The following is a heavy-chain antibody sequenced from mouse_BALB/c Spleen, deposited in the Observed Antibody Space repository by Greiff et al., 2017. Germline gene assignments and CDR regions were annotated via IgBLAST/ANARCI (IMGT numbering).Heavy chain of an antibody. Sequence: EVQGVESGGGLVQPGGSRKLSCAASGFTFSSFGMHWVRQAPEKGLEWVAYISSGSSTIYYADTVKGRFTISRDNPKNTLFLQMTSLRSEDTAMYYCARVSRYWYFDVWGAGTTVTVSS. CDR1: GFTFSSFG. V-gene: IGHV5-17*02. D-gene: IGHD6-1*01. J-gene: IGHJ1*01. CDR3: ARVSRYWYFDV. CDR2: ISSGSSTI.